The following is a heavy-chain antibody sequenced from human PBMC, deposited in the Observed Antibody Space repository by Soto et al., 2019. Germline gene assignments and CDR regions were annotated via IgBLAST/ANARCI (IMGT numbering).Heavy chain of an antibody. V-gene: IGHV2-5*02. J-gene: IGHJ4*02. CDR3: ATLTADF. CDR1: GFSLTTGVG. Sequence: QITLEESGPTLVKPTETLTLTCTFSGFSLTTGVGVGWVRQPPGKALEWLALVYWDDDKHYTPSLMSRLTITKDISKGQVVLTMTNMDPVDTATYYCATLTADFWGPGTLVTVSS. CDR2: VYWDDDK.